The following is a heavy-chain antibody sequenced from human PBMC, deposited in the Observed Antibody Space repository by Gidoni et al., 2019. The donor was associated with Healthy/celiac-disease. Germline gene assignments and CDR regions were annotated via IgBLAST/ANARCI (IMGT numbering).Heavy chain of an antibody. Sequence: EVQLVESGGGLVQPGGSLRLSCAASGFTFSSYSMNWVRQAPGKGLEWVSYISSSSSTIYYADSVKGRFTISRDNAKNSLYLQMNSLRAEDTAVYYCARGGFGETYYYFDYWGQGTLVTVSS. CDR3: ARGGFGETYYYFDY. J-gene: IGHJ4*02. V-gene: IGHV3-48*01. D-gene: IGHD3-10*01. CDR1: GFTFSSYS. CDR2: ISSSSSTI.